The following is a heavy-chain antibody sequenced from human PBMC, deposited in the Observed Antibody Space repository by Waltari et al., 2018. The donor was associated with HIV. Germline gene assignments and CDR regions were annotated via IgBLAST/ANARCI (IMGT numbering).Heavy chain of an antibody. V-gene: IGHV3-48*03. CDR1: GFTFSTYE. Sequence: EVQLVESGGGLVQPVGSMRLSCAASGFTFSTYEMNWVRQAPGKGLEWVSYISSSGNTIHYADSVKGRFTISRDNAKNSLYLQMNSLRAEDTAVYYCARDLGGSGWYDYYYGMDVWGQGTTVTVSS. D-gene: IGHD6-19*01. J-gene: IGHJ6*02. CDR2: ISSSGNTI. CDR3: ARDLGGSGWYDYYYGMDV.